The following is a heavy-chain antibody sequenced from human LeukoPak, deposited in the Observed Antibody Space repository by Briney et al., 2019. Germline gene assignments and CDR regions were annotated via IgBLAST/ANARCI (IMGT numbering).Heavy chain of an antibody. CDR2: INHSGST. Sequence: SETLSLTCAVYGGSFSGYYWSWIRQPPGKGLEWIGEINHSGSTNYNPSLKSRVTISVDTSKNQFSLKLSSVTATDTAVYYCARGVTMVRGVIILGHYYYGMDVWGQGTTVTVSS. D-gene: IGHD3-10*01. V-gene: IGHV4-34*01. CDR3: ARGVTMVRGVIILGHYYYGMDV. CDR1: GGSFSGYY. J-gene: IGHJ6*02.